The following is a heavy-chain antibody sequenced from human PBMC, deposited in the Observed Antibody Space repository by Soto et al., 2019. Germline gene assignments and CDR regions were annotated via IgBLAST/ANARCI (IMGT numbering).Heavy chain of an antibody. D-gene: IGHD3-22*01. CDR3: ARDGSSGYYDDYYYGMDV. V-gene: IGHV1-18*01. CDR1: GYTFSTYA. J-gene: IGHJ6*02. CDR2: INPDNGKT. Sequence: QVQLVQSGGEVKKPGASVKVSCKSSGYTFSTYAISWVRQAPGQGLEWMGWINPDNGKTNYAQRFQGRVTMTTDTSTKTVYMELKSLRCDDTAMYFCARDGSSGYYDDYYYGMDVWGQGTTVTVSS.